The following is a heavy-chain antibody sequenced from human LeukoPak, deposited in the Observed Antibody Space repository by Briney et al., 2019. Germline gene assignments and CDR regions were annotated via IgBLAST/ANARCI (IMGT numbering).Heavy chain of an antibody. CDR2: IKQDGSEK. V-gene: IGHV3-7*03. CDR3: AKGGTDILISFPGYGMDV. CDR1: GFTFSSYW. Sequence: GGSLRLSCAASGFTFSSYWMSWVRQAPGKGLEWVANIKQDGSEKYYVDSVKGRFTISRDNAKNSLYLQMNSLRAEDTAVYYCAKGGTDILISFPGYGMDVWGQGTTVTVSS. D-gene: IGHD3-16*01. J-gene: IGHJ6*02.